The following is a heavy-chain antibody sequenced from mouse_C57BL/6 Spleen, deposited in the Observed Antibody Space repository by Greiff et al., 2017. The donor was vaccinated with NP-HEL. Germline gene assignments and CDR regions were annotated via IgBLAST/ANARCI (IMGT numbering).Heavy chain of an antibody. J-gene: IGHJ4*01. CDR3: ARDKTGYYAMDY. CDR1: GFTFSDYY. Sequence: EVMLVESEGGLVQPGSSMKLSCTASGFTFSDYYMAWVRQVPEKGLEWVANINYDGSSTYYLDSLKSRFIISRDNAKNILYLQMSSLKSEDTATYYCARDKTGYYAMDYWGQGTSVTVSS. V-gene: IGHV5-16*01. CDR2: INYDGSST. D-gene: IGHD4-1*01.